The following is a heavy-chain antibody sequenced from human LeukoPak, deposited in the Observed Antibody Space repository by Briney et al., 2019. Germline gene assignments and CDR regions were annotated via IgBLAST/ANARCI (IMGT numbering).Heavy chain of an antibody. CDR2: IKPDVTTT. Sequence: PGGSLGLSCAASGFTFSTYWMHWVRQAPGKGLVWVSGIKPDVTTTNYADSVKGRFTISRDNAKNTLFLQMNSLRAEDTAVYYCARSRFCTSGGCYYDFWGQGILVTVSS. D-gene: IGHD2-8*01. CDR3: ARSRFCTSGGCYYDF. V-gene: IGHV3-74*01. J-gene: IGHJ4*02. CDR1: GFTFSTYW.